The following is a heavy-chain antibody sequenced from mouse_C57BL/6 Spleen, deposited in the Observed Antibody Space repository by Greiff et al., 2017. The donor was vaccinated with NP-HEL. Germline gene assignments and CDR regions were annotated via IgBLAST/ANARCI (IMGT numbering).Heavy chain of an antibody. CDR3: ARDLARYAMDY. V-gene: IGHV5-4*01. CDR2: ISDGGSYT. CDR1: GFTFSSYA. J-gene: IGHJ4*01. Sequence: EVMLVESGGGLVKPGGSLKLSCAASGFTFSSYAMSWVRQTPEKRLEWVATISDGGSYTYYPDNVKGRFTISRDNAKNNLYLQMSHLKSEDTAMYYCARDLARYAMDYWGQGTSVTVSS.